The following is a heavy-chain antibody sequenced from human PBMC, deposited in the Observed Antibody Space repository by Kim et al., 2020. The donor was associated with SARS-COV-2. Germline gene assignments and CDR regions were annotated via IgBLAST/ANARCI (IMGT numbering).Heavy chain of an antibody. V-gene: IGHV3-23*01. J-gene: IGHJ4*02. D-gene: IGHD3-22*01. CDR2: ISGSGGST. Sequence: GGSLRLSCAASGFTFSSYAMSWVRQAPGKGLEWVSAISGSGGSTYYADSVKGRFTISRDNSKNTLYLQMNSLRAEDTAVYYCAKDRTYYYDSSGYYDDQEYWGQGTLVTVSS. CDR1: GFTFSSYA. CDR3: AKDRTYYYDSSGYYDDQEY.